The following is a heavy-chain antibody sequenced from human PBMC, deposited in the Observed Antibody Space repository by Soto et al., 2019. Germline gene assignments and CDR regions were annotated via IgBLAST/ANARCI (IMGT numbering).Heavy chain of an antibody. CDR2: VSAYNGKK. CDR3: ARPLCSSTRCGPYFFDS. CDR1: GYTFTNYG. D-gene: IGHD2-2*01. V-gene: IGHV1-18*01. J-gene: IGHJ4*02. Sequence: EASVKVSCKASGYTFTNYGINWVRQAPGQGLEWMGWVSAYNGKKSYAQRFQGRITMTRNTSTTTAYMELSSLRTDDTAVYFCARPLCSSTRCGPYFFDSWGQGSLVTVSS.